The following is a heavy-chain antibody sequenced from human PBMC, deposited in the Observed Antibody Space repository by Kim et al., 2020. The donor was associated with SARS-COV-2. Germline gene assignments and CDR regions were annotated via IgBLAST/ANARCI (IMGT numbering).Heavy chain of an antibody. CDR2: T. V-gene: IGHV1-18*01. D-gene: IGHD4-17*01. Sequence: TNYAQKLQGRVTMTTDTSTSTAYMELRSLRSDDTAVYYCARDVSYGDYIYWGQGTLVTVSS. J-gene: IGHJ4*02. CDR3: ARDVSYGDYIY.